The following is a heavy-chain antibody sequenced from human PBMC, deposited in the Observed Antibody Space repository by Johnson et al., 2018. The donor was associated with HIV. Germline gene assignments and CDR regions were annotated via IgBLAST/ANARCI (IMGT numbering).Heavy chain of an antibody. V-gene: IGHV3-30*04. CDR2: ISYDGSNK. CDR1: GFTFRSYA. D-gene: IGHD5/OR15-5a*01. J-gene: IGHJ3*02. CDR3: AKDRDSFYPPTFAAFDI. Sequence: QVQLVESGGGVVQPGRSLRLSCAASGFTFRSYAMHWVRQAPGKGLEWVAVISYDGSNKYYADSVKGRFTISRDNSRNTVYLQMNSLRVEDTAVYYCAKDRDSFYPPTFAAFDIWGQGTMVTVSS.